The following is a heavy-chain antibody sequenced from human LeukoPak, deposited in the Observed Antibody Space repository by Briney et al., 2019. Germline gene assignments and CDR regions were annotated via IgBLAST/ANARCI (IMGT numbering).Heavy chain of an antibody. Sequence: SETLSLTCTVSGGSISSSSYYWGWIRQPPGKGLEWIGSIYYSGSTYYNPSLKSRVTISVDTSKNQFSLKLSSVTAADTAVYYCARSNLEGSSWYPFYYYYYMDVWGKGTTVTVSS. CDR3: ARSNLEGSSWYPFYYYYYMDV. J-gene: IGHJ6*03. V-gene: IGHV4-39*07. CDR2: IYYSGST. D-gene: IGHD6-13*01. CDR1: GGSISSSSYY.